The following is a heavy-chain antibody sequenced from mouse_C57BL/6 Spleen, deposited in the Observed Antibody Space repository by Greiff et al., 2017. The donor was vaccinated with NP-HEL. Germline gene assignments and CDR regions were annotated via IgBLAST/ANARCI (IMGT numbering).Heavy chain of an antibody. Sequence: VKLQESGAELARPGASVKMSCKASGYTFTSYTMHWVKQRPGQGLEWIGYINPSSGYTKYNQKFKDKATLTADKSSSPAYMQLSSLTSEDSAFYYCARGGFYDGKNYAMDYWGQGTSVTVSS. CDR3: ARGGFYDGKNYAMDY. D-gene: IGHD2-12*01. CDR2: INPSSGYT. J-gene: IGHJ4*01. CDR1: GYTFTSYT. V-gene: IGHV1-4*01.